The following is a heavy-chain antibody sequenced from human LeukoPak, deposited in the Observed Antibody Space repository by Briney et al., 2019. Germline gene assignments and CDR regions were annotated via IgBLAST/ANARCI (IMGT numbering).Heavy chain of an antibody. CDR2: INHSGST. V-gene: IGHV4-34*01. CDR1: GASLSNYY. D-gene: IGHD2-2*01. CDR3: ARLSRIVVVPAAMRSVDYYYMDV. J-gene: IGHJ6*03. Sequence: SETLSLTCAVYGASLSNYYWSWIRQPPGKGLEWIGEINHSGSTNYNPSLKSRVTISVDTSKNQFSLKLSSVTAADTAVYYCARLSRIVVVPAAMRSVDYYYMDVWGKGTTVTVSS.